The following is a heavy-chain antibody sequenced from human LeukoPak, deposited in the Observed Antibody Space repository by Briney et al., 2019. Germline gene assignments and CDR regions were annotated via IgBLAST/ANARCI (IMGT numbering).Heavy chain of an antibody. Sequence: GGSLRLSCAASGFTFSNFWMHWVRQVPGKGLLWVSRINSDGSATIYADSVRGRFTISRDNAKNTLYLQMSGLRVEDTAVYHCASDSPYYGMDVWGQGTTVTVSS. CDR1: GFTFSNFW. CDR3: ASDSPYYGMDV. CDR2: INSDGSAT. V-gene: IGHV3-74*01. J-gene: IGHJ6*02.